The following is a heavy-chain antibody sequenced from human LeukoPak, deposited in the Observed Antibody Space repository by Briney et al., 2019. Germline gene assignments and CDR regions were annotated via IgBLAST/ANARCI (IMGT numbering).Heavy chain of an antibody. Sequence: ASVKVSCKASGYTFTSYYMHWVGQAPGQGLEWMGIINPSGGSTSYAQKFQGRVTMTRDMSTSTVYMELRSLRSDDTAVYYCARADGIDYWGQGTLVTVSS. V-gene: IGHV1-46*01. J-gene: IGHJ4*02. D-gene: IGHD1-14*01. CDR3: ARADGIDY. CDR2: INPSGGST. CDR1: GYTFTSYY.